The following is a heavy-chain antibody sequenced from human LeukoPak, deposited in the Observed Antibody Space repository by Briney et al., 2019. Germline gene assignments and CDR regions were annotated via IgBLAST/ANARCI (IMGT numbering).Heavy chain of an antibody. V-gene: IGHV3-9*01. J-gene: IGHJ6*02. CDR3: AKDMAMDV. CDR2: ISWNSGSI. Sequence: GGSLRLSCAASGFTFDDYAMHWVRQAPGKGLEWVSGISWNSGSIGYADSVKGRFTISRDNAKNSLYLQMNSLRAEDTALYYCAKDMAMDVWGQGTAVTVSS. CDR1: GFTFDDYA.